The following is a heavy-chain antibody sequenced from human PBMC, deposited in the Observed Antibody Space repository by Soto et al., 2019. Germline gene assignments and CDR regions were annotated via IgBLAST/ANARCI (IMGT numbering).Heavy chain of an antibody. CDR1: GGSISSYY. Sequence: QVQLQESGPGLVKPSETLSLTCTVSGGSISSYYWRWIRQPPGKGLEWIGYIYYTGSTNYNPSLNSRGTISVDPPKNHSSLKRSSVPAADTAVYYCACNRGYPETYGMDAWGKGTTVTVSS. D-gene: IGHD3-10*01. CDR3: ACNRGYPETYGMDA. V-gene: IGHV4-59*12. J-gene: IGHJ6*04. CDR2: IYYTGST.